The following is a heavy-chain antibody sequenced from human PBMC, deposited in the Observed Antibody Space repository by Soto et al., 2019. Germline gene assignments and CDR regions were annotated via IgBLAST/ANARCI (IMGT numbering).Heavy chain of an antibody. CDR1: GFTFSSYS. CDR2: ISSSSSYI. CDR3: ARDPSDYYDSSGYSKGPFDY. J-gene: IGHJ4*02. V-gene: IGHV3-21*01. Sequence: GGSLRLSCAASGFTFSSYSMNWVRQAPGKGLEWVSSISSSSSYIYYADSVKGRFTISRDNAKNSLYLQMNSLKAEDTAVYYCARDPSDYYDSSGYSKGPFDYWGQGTLVTVSS. D-gene: IGHD3-22*01.